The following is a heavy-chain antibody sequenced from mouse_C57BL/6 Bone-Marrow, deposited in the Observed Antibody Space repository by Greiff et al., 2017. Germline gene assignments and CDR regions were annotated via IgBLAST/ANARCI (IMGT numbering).Heavy chain of an antibody. CDR3: ARSAYYSSWFAY. CDR2: IYPGGGYT. CDR1: GYTFTNYW. V-gene: IGHV1-63*01. Sequence: VQLQQSGAELVRPGTSVKMSCKASGYTFTNYWIGWAKQRPGHGLEWIRDIYPGGGYTNYNEKFKGKATLTADKSSSTAYMQFSSLTSEDSAIYYCARSAYYSSWFAYWGQGTLVTVSA. J-gene: IGHJ3*01. D-gene: IGHD2-12*01.